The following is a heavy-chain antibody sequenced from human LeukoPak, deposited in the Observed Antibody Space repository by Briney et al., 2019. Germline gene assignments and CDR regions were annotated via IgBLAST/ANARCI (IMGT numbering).Heavy chain of an antibody. V-gene: IGHV3-48*03. J-gene: IGHJ6*03. CDR1: GFTFSSYE. CDR3: ARGVEGYYYYYMDV. CDR2: ISSSGSTI. Sequence: GGSLRLSCAASGFTFSSYEMNWVRQAPGKGLEWVSYISSSGSTIYYADSAKGRFTISRDNAKNSLYLQMNSLRAEDTAVYYCARGVEGYYYYYMDVWGKGTTVTVSS. D-gene: IGHD2-15*01.